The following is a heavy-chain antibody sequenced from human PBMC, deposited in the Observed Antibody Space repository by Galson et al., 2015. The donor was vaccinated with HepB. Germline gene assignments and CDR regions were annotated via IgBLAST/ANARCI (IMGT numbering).Heavy chain of an antibody. CDR1: GYTFTGYY. CDR3: ARDYDFWSDCYTHFYYSMDV. Sequence: SVKVSCKASGYTFTGYYIHWVRQAPGQGLEWMGRINPKSGGTDYAQRFQGRVSMTRDTSINTAYMELSRLGSDDTAIYYCARDYDFWSDCYTHFYYSMDVWGRGTTVTVSS. V-gene: IGHV1-2*06. D-gene: IGHD3-3*01. J-gene: IGHJ6*03. CDR2: INPKSGGT.